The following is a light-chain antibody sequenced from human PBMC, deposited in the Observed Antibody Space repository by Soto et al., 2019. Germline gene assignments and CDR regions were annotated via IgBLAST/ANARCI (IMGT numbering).Light chain of an antibody. J-gene: IGKJ3*01. CDR2: GAS. CDR3: HQYNDWPRFT. Sequence: IVMTQSPATLSVSPGERATLSCRASQSVGTDLAWYQQKPGQAPRRLIYGASTRATGIPARFSGSGSGTEFTLTINSLQSEDLAVYYCHQYNDWPRFTFGPGTKVEIK. V-gene: IGKV3-15*01. CDR1: QSVGTD.